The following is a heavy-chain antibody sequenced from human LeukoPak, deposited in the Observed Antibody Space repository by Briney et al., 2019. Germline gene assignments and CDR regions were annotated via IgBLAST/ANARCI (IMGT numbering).Heavy chain of an antibody. V-gene: IGHV3-23*01. Sequence: GGSLRLSCTASGLTFSSYAMSWVRQAPGKGLEWVSVISGSGGGTYYADSVKGRFTISRDNSENTLSLQMNSLRAEDTAVYYCVKGDSSCYYYCFFDYGGEGALVTVSS. J-gene: IGHJ4*02. D-gene: IGHD3-22*01. CDR3: VKGDSSCYYYCFFDY. CDR2: ISGSGGGT. CDR1: GLTFSSYA.